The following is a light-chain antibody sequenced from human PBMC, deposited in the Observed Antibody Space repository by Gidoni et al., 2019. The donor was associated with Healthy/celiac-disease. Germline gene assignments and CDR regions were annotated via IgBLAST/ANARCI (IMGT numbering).Light chain of an antibody. V-gene: IGKV1-5*01. CDR2: DAS. Sequence: DIQMTPSPSTLSASVGDRVTITCRASQSISSWLAWYQQKPGKAPKLLIYDASSLESGVPSRFSGSGSGTEFTLTISSLQPDDFATYYCQQYNSYPGTFGQGTKVEIK. J-gene: IGKJ1*01. CDR3: QQYNSYPGT. CDR1: QSISSW.